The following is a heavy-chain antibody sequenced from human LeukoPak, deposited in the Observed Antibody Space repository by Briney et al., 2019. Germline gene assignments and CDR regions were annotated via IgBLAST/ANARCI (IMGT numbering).Heavy chain of an antibody. V-gene: IGHV4-39*07. J-gene: IGHJ6*03. D-gene: IGHD1-14*01. CDR1: GGTVTSSTYF. CDR2: ISYSGAT. CDR3: ARDGFYYHYYMDV. Sequence: SETLSLTFTLSGGTVTSSTYFWGWIRQPPGKGLEWIGSISYSGATYYNPSIKNRVSMSVHTTKNQFSLKLSSVTAADTAVYYCARDGFYYHYYMDVWGEGTTVTVSS.